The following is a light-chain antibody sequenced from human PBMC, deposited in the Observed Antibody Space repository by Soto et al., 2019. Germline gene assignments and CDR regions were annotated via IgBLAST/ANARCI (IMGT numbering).Light chain of an antibody. CDR3: AAWDHSLSAWV. J-gene: IGLJ3*02. V-gene: IGLV1-47*01. Sequence: QSVLTQPPSASGTPGQRVTISCSGGSYNVGKNLVYWYQQRPGTAPKLIIFKNNQRPSGVPDRFSGSNSGSSASLAISGLRSEDEADYFCAAWDHSLSAWVFGGGTKVTVL. CDR1: SYNVGKNL. CDR2: KNN.